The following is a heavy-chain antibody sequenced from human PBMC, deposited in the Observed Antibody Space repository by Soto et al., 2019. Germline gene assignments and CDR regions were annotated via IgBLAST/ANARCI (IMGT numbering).Heavy chain of an antibody. V-gene: IGHV1-69*06. CDR1: GGTFSSYA. CDR2: IIPIFGTA. D-gene: IGHD5-18*01. Sequence: QVQLVQSGAEVKKPGSSVKVSCKASGGTFSSYAISWVRQAPGQGLEWMGGIIPIFGTANYAQKFQGRVTITADKSTSTAYMELSGLRCEDTAVYYCATVNRYSYGYSRYYFEYWGQGTLVTVSS. J-gene: IGHJ4*02. CDR3: ATVNRYSYGYSRYYFEY.